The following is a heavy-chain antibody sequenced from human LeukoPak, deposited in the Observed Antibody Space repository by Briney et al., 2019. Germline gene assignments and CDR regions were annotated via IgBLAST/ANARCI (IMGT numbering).Heavy chain of an antibody. CDR1: GFTFNNHW. D-gene: IGHD1-26*01. J-gene: IGHJ5*02. V-gene: IGHV3-74*01. CDR3: AGGGEYSGSPFDP. Sequence: GGSLRLSCVASGFTFNNHWMHWVRQAPGEGLVWVSRIDSDGSTTIYADSVKGRFTISRDNAKNTLYQQMSSLRAEDTAVYYCAGGGEYSGSPFDPWGQGTLVTVSS. CDR2: IDSDGSTT.